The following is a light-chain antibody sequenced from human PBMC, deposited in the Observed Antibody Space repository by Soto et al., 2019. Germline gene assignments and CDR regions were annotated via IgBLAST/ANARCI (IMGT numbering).Light chain of an antibody. CDR1: QSISPW. V-gene: IGKV1-5*03. J-gene: IGKJ4*01. CDR2: KAS. Sequence: DIQMTQSPSTLSASVGDSVTITCRASQSISPWLAWYQQKPGKAPTLLIYKASSLEGGVPSRFSGSGSGTDFNITISSLQTDDFATYYCQQYNTYPLTFGGGPKVDIK. CDR3: QQYNTYPLT.